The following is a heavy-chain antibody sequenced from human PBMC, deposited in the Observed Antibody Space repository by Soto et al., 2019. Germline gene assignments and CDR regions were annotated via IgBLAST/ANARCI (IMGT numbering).Heavy chain of an antibody. CDR1: GYTFTSYD. V-gene: IGHV1-8*01. J-gene: IGHJ6*03. Sequence: GASVKVSCKASGYTFTSYDINWVRLATGQGLEWMGWMNPNSGNTGYAQKFQGRVTMTRNTSISTAYMELSSLRSEDTAVYYCASTTVTTWYYYYYMDVWGKGTTVTVSS. CDR2: MNPNSGNT. D-gene: IGHD4-17*01. CDR3: ASTTVTTWYYYYYMDV.